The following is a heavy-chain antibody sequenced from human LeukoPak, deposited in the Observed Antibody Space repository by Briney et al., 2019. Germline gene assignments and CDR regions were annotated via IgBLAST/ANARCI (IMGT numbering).Heavy chain of an antibody. CDR1: GYTFSNFW. J-gene: IGHJ4*02. D-gene: IGHD5-12*01. Sequence: GGSLKISCKVSGYTFSNFWIGWVRQKPGRGLEFMAVIYPDDSDTIYSPSFQGHVTVSADVSIRTTYLQWTSLEASDSATYFCARGRGGYTGYENFDFWGQGTMVTVS. CDR3: ARGRGGYTGYENFDF. V-gene: IGHV5-51*01. CDR2: IYPDDSDT.